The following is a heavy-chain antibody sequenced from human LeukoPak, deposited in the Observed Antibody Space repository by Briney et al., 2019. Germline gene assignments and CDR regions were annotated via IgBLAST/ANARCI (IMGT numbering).Heavy chain of an antibody. J-gene: IGHJ6*02. Sequence: ASVKVSCKASGYTFTSYGISWVRQAPGQGLEWMGWISAYNGNTNYAQKLQGRVTMTTDTSTSTAYMELRSLRSDDTAVYYCASLIVATISPYYYGMDVWGQGTTVTVSS. D-gene: IGHD2-15*01. CDR1: GYTFTSYG. V-gene: IGHV1-18*01. CDR2: ISAYNGNT. CDR3: ASLIVATISPYYYGMDV.